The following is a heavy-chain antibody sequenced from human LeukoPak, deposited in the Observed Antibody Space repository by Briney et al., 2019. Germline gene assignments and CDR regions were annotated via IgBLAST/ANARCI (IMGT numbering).Heavy chain of an antibody. Sequence: SETLCLTCAVSDYSFCSGYYWGWIRQPPGKGLEWIGSIYQSGSTYYNPSLKSRVTISVDTSKNQCSLKLSSVTAADTAVYYCARRSSSYFDPWGQGTLVTVSS. CDR1: DYSFCSGYY. CDR3: ARRSSSYFDP. D-gene: IGHD6-13*01. CDR2: IYQSGST. V-gene: IGHV4-38-2*01. J-gene: IGHJ5*02.